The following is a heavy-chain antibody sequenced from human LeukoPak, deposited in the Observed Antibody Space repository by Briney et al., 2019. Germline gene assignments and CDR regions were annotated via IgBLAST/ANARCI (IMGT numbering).Heavy chain of an antibody. D-gene: IGHD3-10*01. CDR2: MNANSGDA. CDR1: GYIFTAHY. Sequence: ASVTVSFKTSGYIFTAHYMHWVRQAPGQGLERMGWMNANSGDATYAQKFQGRVTMTRDTSISTAYMELSSLTSDDTAVYYCARPGNWWFDPWGQGTLVTVSS. CDR3: ARPGNWWFDP. V-gene: IGHV1-2*02. J-gene: IGHJ5*02.